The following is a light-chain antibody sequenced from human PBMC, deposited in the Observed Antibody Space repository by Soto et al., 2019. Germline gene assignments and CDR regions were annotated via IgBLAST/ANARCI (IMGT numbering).Light chain of an antibody. CDR3: TSYTTSTNWV. J-gene: IGLJ3*02. CDR2: EVS. Sequence: QSALTQPASVSGSPGQSITVSCTGTSSDIGASNYVSWYQQYPGKAPKLIISEVSTRPSGVSNRFSGSKSGTTASLTISGLQAEDEADYYCTSYTTSTNWVFGGGTKVTVL. V-gene: IGLV2-14*01. CDR1: SSDIGASNY.